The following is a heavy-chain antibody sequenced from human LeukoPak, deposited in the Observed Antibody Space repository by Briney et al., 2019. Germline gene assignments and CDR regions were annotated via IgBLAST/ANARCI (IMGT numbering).Heavy chain of an antibody. V-gene: IGHV3-20*04. Sequence: GGSLRLSCAASGFTFDDYGMSWVRQAPGKGLEWVSGINWNGDNTGYVDSVKGRFTISRDNAKNSLYLQMNSLRAEDTAVYYCAKMTTGWQFDYWGQGTLVTVSS. D-gene: IGHD6-19*01. J-gene: IGHJ4*02. CDR2: INWNGDNT. CDR3: AKMTTGWQFDY. CDR1: GFTFDDYG.